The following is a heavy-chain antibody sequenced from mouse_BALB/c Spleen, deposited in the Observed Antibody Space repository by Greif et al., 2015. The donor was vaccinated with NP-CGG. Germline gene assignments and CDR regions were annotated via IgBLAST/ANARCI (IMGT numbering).Heavy chain of an antibody. D-gene: IGHD2-3*01. J-gene: IGHJ4*01. CDR3: AIYDGYYYYAMDY. Sequence: QVQLQQSGAALVKPGASVKLSCKASGYTFTSYWMHWVRQRPGQGLEWLGELTPSNGRTNYNEKFKSKATLAVDKSSSTAYMQLSSLTSEDSAVYYGAIYDGYYYYAMDYWGQGTSVTVSS. CDR1: GYTFTSYW. CDR2: LTPSNGRT. V-gene: IGHV1S81*02.